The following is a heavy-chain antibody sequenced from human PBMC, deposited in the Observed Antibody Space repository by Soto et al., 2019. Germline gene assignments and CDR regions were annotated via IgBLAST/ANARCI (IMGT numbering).Heavy chain of an antibody. Sequence: PSETLSLTCAVQGGSFSGYLWNWIRQPPGKGLEWIGEISHIGSTNYNPSLKSRVTISVDTSKSQFSLKVSSVTAADTTVYYCARGRHWGFPFDYWGQGILVTVSS. D-gene: IGHD7-27*01. CDR1: GGSFSGYL. V-gene: IGHV4-34*01. J-gene: IGHJ4*02. CDR2: ISHIGST. CDR3: ARGRHWGFPFDY.